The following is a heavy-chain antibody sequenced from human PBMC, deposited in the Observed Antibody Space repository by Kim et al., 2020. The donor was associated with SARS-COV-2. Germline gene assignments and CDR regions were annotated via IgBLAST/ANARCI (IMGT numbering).Heavy chain of an antibody. J-gene: IGHJ6*02. D-gene: IGHD2-2*02. CDR1: GFTVSSNY. Sequence: GGSLRLSCAASGFTVSSNYMSWVRQAPGKGLEWVSVIYSGGSTYYADSVKGRFTISRDNSKNTLYLQMNSLRAEDTAVYYCARAAGYCSSTSCYTDAYYYYYGMDVWGQGTTVTVSS. V-gene: IGHV3-53*01. CDR3: ARAAGYCSSTSCYTDAYYYYYGMDV. CDR2: IYSGGST.